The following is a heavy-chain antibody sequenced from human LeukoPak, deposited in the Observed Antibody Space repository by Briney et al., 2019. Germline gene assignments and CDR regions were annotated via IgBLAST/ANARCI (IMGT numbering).Heavy chain of an antibody. V-gene: IGHV3-48*04. Sequence: GGSLRLSCAASGFTFSSYSMNWVRQAPGKGLEWVSYISSSSSTIYYADSVKGRFTISRDNAKNPLYLQMNSLRAEDTAVYYCARELKGYCSGGSCYPFDYWGQGTLVTVSS. CDR2: ISSSSSTI. D-gene: IGHD2-15*01. CDR1: GFTFSSYS. J-gene: IGHJ4*02. CDR3: ARELKGYCSGGSCYPFDY.